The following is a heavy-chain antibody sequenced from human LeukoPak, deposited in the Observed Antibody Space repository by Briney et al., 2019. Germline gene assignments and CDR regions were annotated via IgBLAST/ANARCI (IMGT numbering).Heavy chain of an antibody. CDR1: GYTLTELS. V-gene: IGHV1-24*01. J-gene: IGHJ4*02. CDR3: ATSMVRGVISALDY. CDR2: FDPEDGET. Sequence: ASVMVSCKVPGYTLTELSMHWVRQAPGKGLEWMGGFDPEDGETIYAQKFQGRVTMTEDTSTDTAYMELSSLRSEDTAVYYCATSMVRGVISALDYWGQGTLVTVSS. D-gene: IGHD3-10*01.